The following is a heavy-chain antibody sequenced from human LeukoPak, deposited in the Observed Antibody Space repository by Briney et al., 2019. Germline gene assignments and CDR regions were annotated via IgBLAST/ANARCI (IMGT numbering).Heavy chain of an antibody. CDR3: ARDEGRYSGNDFDY. Sequence: ASVKVSCKASGYTFTSYGISWVRQAPGQGLEWMGWISAYNGNTNYAQKLQGRVTMTTDTSTGTAYMELRSLRSDDTAMYYCARDEGRYSGNDFDYWGQGTLVTVSS. CDR2: ISAYNGNT. CDR1: GYTFTSYG. J-gene: IGHJ4*02. D-gene: IGHD5-12*01. V-gene: IGHV1-18*01.